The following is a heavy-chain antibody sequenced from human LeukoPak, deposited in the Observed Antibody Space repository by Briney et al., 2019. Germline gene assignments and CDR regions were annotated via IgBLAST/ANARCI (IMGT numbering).Heavy chain of an antibody. D-gene: IGHD3-10*01. CDR1: GFTFSSYG. J-gene: IGHJ4*02. Sequence: GGSLRLSCAASGFTFSSYGMHWVRQAPGKGLEWVAFIRYDGSNKYYADSVKGRFTISRDNSKNTLYLQMNSLRAEDTAVYYCAKDRDYYGSGSYYIAPDYWGQGTLVTVS. CDR3: AKDRDYYGSGSYYIAPDY. CDR2: IRYDGSNK. V-gene: IGHV3-30*02.